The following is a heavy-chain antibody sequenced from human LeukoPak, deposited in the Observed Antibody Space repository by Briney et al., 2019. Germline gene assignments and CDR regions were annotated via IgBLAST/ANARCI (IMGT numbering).Heavy chain of an antibody. D-gene: IGHD2-2*01. CDR2: ISYDGSNK. J-gene: IGHJ4*02. V-gene: IGHV3-30*18. CDR3: AKDSEAYCSSTSCYGGLDY. Sequence: GGSLRLSCAASGFTFSSYWLSWVRQAPGKGLEWVAVISYDGSNKYYADSVKGRFTISRDNSKNTLYLQMNSLRAEDTAVYYCAKDSEAYCSSTSCYGGLDYWGQGTLVTVSS. CDR1: GFTFSSYW.